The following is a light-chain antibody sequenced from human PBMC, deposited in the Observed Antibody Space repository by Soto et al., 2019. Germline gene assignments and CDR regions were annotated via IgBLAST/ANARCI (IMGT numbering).Light chain of an antibody. V-gene: IGLV1-51*01. J-gene: IGLJ2*01. CDR1: TSNIGNNF. CDR2: DNN. Sequence: QSVLTQPPSVSAAPRQKVTISCSGSTSNIGNNFVSWYQQLPGTAPKLLIYDNNKRPSGIPDRFSGSRSGTSATLGITGLQTWDEADYYCGTWDARLSAWVFGGGTKLTVL. CDR3: GTWDARLSAWV.